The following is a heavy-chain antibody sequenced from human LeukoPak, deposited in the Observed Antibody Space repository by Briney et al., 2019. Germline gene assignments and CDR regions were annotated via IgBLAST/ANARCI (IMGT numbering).Heavy chain of an antibody. CDR2: IYYSGST. CDR1: GGSISSYY. J-gene: IGHJ6*02. Sequence: SETLSLTCTVSGGSISSYYWSWIRQPPGKGLEWIGYIYYSGSTNYNPSLKSRVTISVDTSKNQFSLKLSSVTAADTAVYYCARGYSSSWSEDYYYGMDVWGQGTTVTVSS. D-gene: IGHD6-13*01. CDR3: ARGYSSSWSEDYYYGMDV. V-gene: IGHV4-59*01.